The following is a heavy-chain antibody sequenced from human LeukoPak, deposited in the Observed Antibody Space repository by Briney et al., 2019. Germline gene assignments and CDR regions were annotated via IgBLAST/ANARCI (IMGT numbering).Heavy chain of an antibody. CDR2: ISSNAGYI. CDR1: GFTFSSFA. D-gene: IGHD3-22*01. V-gene: IGHV3-21*01. Sequence: PGGSLRLSCAASGFTFSSFAMNWVRQAPGKGLEWVSCISSNAGYIYYADSVRGRFTISRDNAKNSLYLQMSSLRAEDTAVYYCARASGTLSHYYDSSAWGQGTLVTVSS. J-gene: IGHJ5*02. CDR3: ARASGTLSHYYDSSA.